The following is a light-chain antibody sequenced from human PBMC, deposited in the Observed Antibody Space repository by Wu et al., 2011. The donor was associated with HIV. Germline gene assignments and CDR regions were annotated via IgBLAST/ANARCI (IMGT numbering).Light chain of an antibody. Sequence: ETVLSQSPATLSLSPGESATLSCRASQSVTNSVAWFKQKPGQAPSLLIYDASHRATGIPASFSGSGSGTDFTLTISSLEPEDCAVYYCQQYGSSPTFGQGTKVEIQ. V-gene: IGKV3-11*01. J-gene: IGKJ1*01. CDR3: QQYGSSPT. CDR1: QSVTNS. CDR2: DAS.